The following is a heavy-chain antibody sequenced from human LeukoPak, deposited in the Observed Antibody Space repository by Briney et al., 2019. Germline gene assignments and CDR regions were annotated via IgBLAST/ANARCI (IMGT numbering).Heavy chain of an antibody. CDR2: IYPGDSDT. Sequence: GESLKISCKGSGYSFTSYWIGRVRQMPGKGLEWMGIIYPGDSDTRYSPSFQGQVTISADKSISTAYLQWNSLKTSDTARYYCATSESQTKFDYWGQGTLVTVSS. J-gene: IGHJ4*02. CDR3: ATSESQTKFDY. V-gene: IGHV5-51*01. CDR1: GYSFTSYW. D-gene: IGHD1/OR15-1a*01.